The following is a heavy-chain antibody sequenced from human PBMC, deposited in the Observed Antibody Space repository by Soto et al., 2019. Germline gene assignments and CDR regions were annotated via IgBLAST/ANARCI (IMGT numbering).Heavy chain of an antibody. CDR2: ISNSGSTI. CDR1: GFTFSDCY. V-gene: IGHV3-11*01. CDR3: AKDDGRYGDYDYAGFDI. J-gene: IGHJ3*02. D-gene: IGHD4-17*01. Sequence: QVHLVESGGGLVKPGGSLRLSCAASGFTFSDCYMTWIRQAPGKGLEWLSHISNSGSTIYYADSVKGRFTISRDKAKNSVYRQMNSLRVEDTAVYYCAKDDGRYGDYDYAGFDIWGQGTMVTVSS.